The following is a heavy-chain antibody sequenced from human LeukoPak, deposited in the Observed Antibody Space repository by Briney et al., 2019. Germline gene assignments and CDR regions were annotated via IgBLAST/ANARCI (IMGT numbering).Heavy chain of an antibody. CDR3: ARGGYSYAVPLLY. V-gene: IGHV4-38-2*01. CDR1: GYSISSGYY. CDR2: IYHSGST. D-gene: IGHD5-18*01. Sequence: PSEILSLTCAVSGYSISSGYYWGWIRQPPGKGLEWIGSIYHSGSTYYNPSLKSRVTISVDTSKNQFSLKLSSVTAADTAVYYCARGGYSYAVPLLYWGQGTLVTVSS. J-gene: IGHJ4*02.